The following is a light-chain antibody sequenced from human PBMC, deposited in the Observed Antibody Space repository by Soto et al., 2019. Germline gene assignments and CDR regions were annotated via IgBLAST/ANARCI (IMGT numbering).Light chain of an antibody. CDR2: EVN. Sequence: QSALTQPASVSGSPGQSITISCTETSSDIGRYNYVSWFQQHPGKVPKLVNFEVNYRPSGVSDRFSGSKSGNTASLTITGLQAEDEADYYCTSCITANTRCVFGSGTKLTVL. CDR1: SSDIGRYNY. CDR3: TSCITANTRCV. V-gene: IGLV2-14*01. J-gene: IGLJ1*01.